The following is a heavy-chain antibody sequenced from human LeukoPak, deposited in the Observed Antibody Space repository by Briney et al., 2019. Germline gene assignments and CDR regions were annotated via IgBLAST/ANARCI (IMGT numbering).Heavy chain of an antibody. CDR1: GFTFSDYY. Sequence: GGSLRLSCAASGFTFSDYYMSWIRQALGKGLEWVSYISSSGSTIYYADSVKGRFTISRDNAKNSLYLQMNSLRAEDTAVYYCARDLDYYDRIFDYWGQGTLVTVSS. V-gene: IGHV3-11*01. D-gene: IGHD3-22*01. J-gene: IGHJ4*02. CDR2: ISSSGSTI. CDR3: ARDLDYYDRIFDY.